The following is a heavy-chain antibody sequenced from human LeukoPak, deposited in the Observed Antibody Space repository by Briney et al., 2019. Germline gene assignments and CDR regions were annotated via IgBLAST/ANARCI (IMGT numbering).Heavy chain of an antibody. D-gene: IGHD3-10*01. CDR2: ISPSGDIT. Sequence: TGGSLRLSCAASGFTFSNHGMNWVRQAPGKGLEWVSGISPSGDITYYADSVKGRFTISRDNSKNTLYLEVISLTAEDTAVYYCAKDDAWLRFGEWSQGTLVTVSP. J-gene: IGHJ4*02. V-gene: IGHV3-23*01. CDR1: GFTFSNHG. CDR3: AKDDAWLRFGE.